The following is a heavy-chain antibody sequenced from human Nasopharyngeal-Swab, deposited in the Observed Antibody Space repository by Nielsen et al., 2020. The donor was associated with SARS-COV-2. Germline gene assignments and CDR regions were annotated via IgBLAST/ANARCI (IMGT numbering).Heavy chain of an antibody. J-gene: IGHJ6*02. D-gene: IGHD5-24*01. CDR2: VYYSGST. CDR1: GGSVSTSTYF. CDR3: ARAGRVGDAYTGLDV. Sequence: GSLRLSCPVSGGSVSTSTYFWGWIRQPPGKGLEWIGTVYYSGSTYYNPSLKSRVTMSVDTSTNQVSLKLNSLTATDTAVYYCARAGRVGDAYTGLDVWGQGTTVTVSS. V-gene: IGHV4-39*01.